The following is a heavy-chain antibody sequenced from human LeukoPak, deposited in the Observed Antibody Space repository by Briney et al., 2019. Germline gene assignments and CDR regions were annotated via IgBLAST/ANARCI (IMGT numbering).Heavy chain of an antibody. CDR3: AKGDLVAGYFGY. D-gene: IGHD3-3*01. J-gene: IGHJ4*02. V-gene: IGHV3-9*01. CDR1: GFTFDDYA. Sequence: GGSLRLSCAASGFTFDDYAMHWARQAPGKGLEWVSGISWDSGSMGYADSVKGRFTISRDNAKNSLYLRMHSLRAEDTALYYCAKGDLVAGYFGYWGQGTLVTVSS. CDR2: ISWDSGSM.